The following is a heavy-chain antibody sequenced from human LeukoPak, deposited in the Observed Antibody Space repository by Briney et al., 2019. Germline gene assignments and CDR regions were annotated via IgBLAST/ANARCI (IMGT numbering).Heavy chain of an antibody. CDR1: GFTFSSYA. D-gene: IGHD3-10*01. Sequence: GGSLRLSRSPSGFTFSSYAMHWVRQAPGEGLEYVSAISSNGGSTYYADSVKGRFTISRDNSKNTLYLQMSSLRAEDTAVYYCVKGELLWFGELNPDAFDIWGQGTMVTVSS. V-gene: IGHV3-64D*06. CDR2: ISSNGGST. J-gene: IGHJ3*02. CDR3: VKGELLWFGELNPDAFDI.